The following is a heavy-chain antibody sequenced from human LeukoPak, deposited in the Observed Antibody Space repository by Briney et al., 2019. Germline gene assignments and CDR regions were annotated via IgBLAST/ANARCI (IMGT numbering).Heavy chain of an antibody. CDR2: MNPNSGNT. D-gene: IGHD1-1*01. J-gene: IGHJ4*02. V-gene: IGHV1-8*01. CDR3: ARVPKVQGVDY. CDR1: GYTFTSYD. Sequence: ASVKVSCKASGYTFTSYDINWVRQATGQGLEWMGWMNPNSGNTGYAQEFQGRVTMTRNTSISTAYMELSSLRSEDTAVYYCARVPKVQGVDYWGQGTLVTVSS.